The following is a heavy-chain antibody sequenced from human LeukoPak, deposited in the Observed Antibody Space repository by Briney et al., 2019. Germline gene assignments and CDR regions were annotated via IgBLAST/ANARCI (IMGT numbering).Heavy chain of an antibody. Sequence: GGSLRLSCAASGFTFTNAWMSWVRQPAGKGREWVGRIKCKTDGGTADYAAPVKGRFTISRDDSKNTLYLQMNSLKTEDTAVYYCTKYYYDSSGYLYYFDYWGQGTLVTVSS. D-gene: IGHD3-22*01. CDR2: IKCKTDGGTA. CDR1: GFTFTNAW. V-gene: IGHV3-15*01. CDR3: TKYYYDSSGYLYYFDY. J-gene: IGHJ4*02.